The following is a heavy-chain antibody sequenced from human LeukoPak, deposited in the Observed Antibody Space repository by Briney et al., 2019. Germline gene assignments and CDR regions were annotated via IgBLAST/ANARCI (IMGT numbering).Heavy chain of an antibody. CDR3: ARGSGLLPNY. Sequence: SETLSLTCTVSGGSISSSSYYWGWIRQPPGKGLEWIGSIYYSGSTYYNPSLKSRVTISVDTSKNQFSLKVSSVTAADTAVYYCARGSGLLPNYWGQGTLVTVSS. J-gene: IGHJ4*02. CDR1: GGSISSSSYY. CDR2: IYYSGST. D-gene: IGHD3-22*01. V-gene: IGHV4-39*01.